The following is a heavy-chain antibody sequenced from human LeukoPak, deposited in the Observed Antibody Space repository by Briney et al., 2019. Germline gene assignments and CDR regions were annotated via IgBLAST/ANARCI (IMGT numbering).Heavy chain of an antibody. CDR2: ISYDGSNK. V-gene: IGHV3-30*18. CDR3: AKDLIGYSYGPSDY. Sequence: GGSLRLSCAASGFTFSSYGMHWVRQAPGKGLEWVALISYDGSNKYHVDSVKGRFTISRDNSKNTLYLQMNSLRTEDTAVYYCAKDLIGYSYGPSDYWGQGTLVTVSS. J-gene: IGHJ4*02. D-gene: IGHD5-18*01. CDR1: GFTFSSYG.